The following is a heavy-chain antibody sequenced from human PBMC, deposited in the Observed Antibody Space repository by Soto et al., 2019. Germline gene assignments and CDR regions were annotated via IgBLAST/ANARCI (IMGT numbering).Heavy chain of an antibody. CDR2: LQTDGSHP. V-gene: IGHV3-74*01. J-gene: IGHJ4*02. Sequence: GGSLRLSCAASGFTFSSYWMHWVRQAPGEGLMWVSRLQTDGSHPDYADSVKGRFTISRDNAKNTLYLQMNNLRAEDTAVYYCARGGDPDYWGQGTLVTVS. CDR1: GFTFSSYW. D-gene: IGHD2-21*02. CDR3: ARGGDPDY.